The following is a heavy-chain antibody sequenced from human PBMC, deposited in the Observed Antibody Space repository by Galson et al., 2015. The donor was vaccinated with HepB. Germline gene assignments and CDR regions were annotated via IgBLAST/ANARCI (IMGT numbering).Heavy chain of an antibody. D-gene: IGHD1-26*01. Sequence: PALVKPTQTLTLTCTLSGFSLSISGMRVSWIRQPPGKALEWLARIDWDGDKFYSTSLKTRLSISKDTSKNQAVLTMTNMDPVDTATYYCARIRVGGPPNYFDYWGQGTLVTVSS. CDR3: ARIRVGGPPNYFDY. CDR1: GFSLSISGMR. J-gene: IGHJ4*02. CDR2: IDWDGDK. V-gene: IGHV2-70*04.